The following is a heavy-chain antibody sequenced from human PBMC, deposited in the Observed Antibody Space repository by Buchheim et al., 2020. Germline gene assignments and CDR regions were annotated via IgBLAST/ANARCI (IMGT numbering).Heavy chain of an antibody. V-gene: IGHV5-10-1*01. J-gene: IGHJ6*02. Sequence: EVQLVQSGAEVKKPGESLRISCKGSGYSFTSYWISWVRQMPGKGLEWMGRMDPSDSYTNYSPSFQGHVTIPADKSISTAYLQWSSLKASDTAMYYCARHKGAGISGYCSSTSCLPNGMDVWGQGTT. D-gene: IGHD2-2*03. CDR1: GYSFTSYW. CDR2: MDPSDSYT. CDR3: ARHKGAGISGYCSSTSCLPNGMDV.